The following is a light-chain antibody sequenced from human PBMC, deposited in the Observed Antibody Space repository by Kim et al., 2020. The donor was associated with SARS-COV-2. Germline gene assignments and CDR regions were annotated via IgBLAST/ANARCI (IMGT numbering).Light chain of an antibody. J-gene: IGKJ1*01. CDR1: QDISNY. CDR2: AAS. CDR3: QKYNSVPWT. Sequence: ASVGDRVTITCRASQDISNYLAWYQQEPGKVPKLLIYAASALRSGVPSRIGGSGSGTDFTLTITSLQPEDVATYYCQKYNSVPWTFGPGTRVEIK. V-gene: IGKV1-27*01.